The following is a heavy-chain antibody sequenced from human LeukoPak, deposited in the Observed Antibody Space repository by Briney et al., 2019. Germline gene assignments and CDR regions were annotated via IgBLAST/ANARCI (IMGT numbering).Heavy chain of an antibody. D-gene: IGHD6-19*01. CDR2: TYYSGST. CDR3: ARDGHSSGWLDY. J-gene: IGHJ4*02. V-gene: IGHV4-39*07. CDR1: GGSISSSSYY. Sequence: SETLSLTCTVSGGSISSSSYYWGWIRQPPGKGLEWIGSTYYSGSTYYNPSLKSRVTISLDTSKNQFSLNLTSVTAADTAVYYCARDGHSSGWLDYWGQGALITVSS.